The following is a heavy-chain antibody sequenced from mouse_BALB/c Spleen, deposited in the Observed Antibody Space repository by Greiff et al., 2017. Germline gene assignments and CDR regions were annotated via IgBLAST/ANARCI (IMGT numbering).Heavy chain of an antibody. J-gene: IGHJ2*01. V-gene: IGHV1-9*01. Sequence: VKLQESGAELMKPGASVKISCKATGYTFSSYWIEWVKQRPGHGLEWIGEILPGSGSTNYNEKFKGKATFTADTSSNTAYLQLSSLTSEDSAVYYCAGRDYFDYWGQGTTLTVSS. CDR1: GYTFSSYW. CDR2: ILPGSGST. CDR3: AGRDYFDY.